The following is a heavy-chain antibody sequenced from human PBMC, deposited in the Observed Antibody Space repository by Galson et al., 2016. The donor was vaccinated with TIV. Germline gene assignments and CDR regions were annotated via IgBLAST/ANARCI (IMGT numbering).Heavy chain of an antibody. Sequence: SVKVSCKASGYTFSAFDINWIRQAPGQGLEWMGWMSPNSGDTNYPQKFQGRVTMTRHPSTTTAYMELSSLTSEDTAVYYCAREASEENCAYTFDFWGQGTLVTVSS. J-gene: IGHJ4*02. D-gene: IGHD3-16*01. V-gene: IGHV1-2*02. CDR2: MSPNSGDT. CDR3: AREASEENCAYTFDF. CDR1: GYTFSAFD.